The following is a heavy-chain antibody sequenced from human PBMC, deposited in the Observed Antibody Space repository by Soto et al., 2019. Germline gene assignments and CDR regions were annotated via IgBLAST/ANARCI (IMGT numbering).Heavy chain of an antibody. CDR3: VRERGLSSYYGMDV. D-gene: IGHD3-10*01. CDR2: ISSSISHI. Sequence: GASLRLAGGASVFTVTSYSMNWFRQASGKGLEWVASISSSISHIYYADSVKRRFTISRDNARNPLYLQMNSLRAEDTAVYYCVRERGLSSYYGMDVWGQGTTVTVSS. J-gene: IGHJ6*02. V-gene: IGHV3-21*01. CDR1: VFTVTSYS.